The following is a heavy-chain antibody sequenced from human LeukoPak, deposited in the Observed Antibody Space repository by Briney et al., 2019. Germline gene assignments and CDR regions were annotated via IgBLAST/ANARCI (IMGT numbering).Heavy chain of an antibody. CDR3: ARQKYSSGWYQKIKEFDY. CDR2: IDYSGST. D-gene: IGHD6-19*01. V-gene: IGHV4-39*01. J-gene: IGHJ4*02. CDR1: GGSIGSTTYY. Sequence: SETLSLTCSVSGGSIGSTTYYWGWIRQPPGKGLEWIGSIDYSGSTYYNPSLRSRVTISGDTSKNHFSLKLRSVTAADTAVYYCARQKYSSGWYQKIKEFDYWGQGTLVTVSS.